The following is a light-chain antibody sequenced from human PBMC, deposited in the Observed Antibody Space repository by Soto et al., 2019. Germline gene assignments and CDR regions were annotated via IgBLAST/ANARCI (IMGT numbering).Light chain of an antibody. CDR1: SSDVGGYNY. CDR2: DVS. CDR3: CSYAGTTRV. V-gene: IGLV2-11*01. Sequence: QSALTQPRSVSGSPGQSVTISCTGTSSDVGGYNYVSWYQQHPGKAPKLMIYDVSKRPSGVPDRFSGSKSGNTASLTISGLQADDEADYYCCSYAGTTRVFGGGTKVTVL. J-gene: IGLJ3*02.